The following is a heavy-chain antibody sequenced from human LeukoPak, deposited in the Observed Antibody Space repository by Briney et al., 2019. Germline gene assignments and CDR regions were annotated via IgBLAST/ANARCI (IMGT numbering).Heavy chain of an antibody. V-gene: IGHV1-69*04. J-gene: IGHJ4*02. CDR1: GGTFSSYA. CDR3: ARDPSSGWYRRFDY. Sequence: ASVKVSCKASGGTFSSYAISWVRQAPGQGLEWMGRIIPILGIANYAQKFQGRVTITADKSTSTAYMELSSLRSEDTAVYYCARDPSSGWYRRFDYWGQGTLVTVSS. CDR2: IIPILGIA. D-gene: IGHD6-19*01.